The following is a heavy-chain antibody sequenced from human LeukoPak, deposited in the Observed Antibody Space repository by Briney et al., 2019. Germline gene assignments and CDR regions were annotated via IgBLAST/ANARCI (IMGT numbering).Heavy chain of an antibody. J-gene: IGHJ4*02. CDR1: GGSISSSSYX. CDR2: IYYSGST. Sequence: SETLSLTCTVSGGSISSSSYXXGXXXXXXXXXXEWIGSIYYSGSTYYNPSLKSRVXXSVXTSKNQFSLKLSSVTAADTAVYYCASRSGPLFDYWGQGTLVTVSS. V-gene: IGHV4-39*01. CDR3: ASRSGPLFDY. D-gene: IGHD2-15*01.